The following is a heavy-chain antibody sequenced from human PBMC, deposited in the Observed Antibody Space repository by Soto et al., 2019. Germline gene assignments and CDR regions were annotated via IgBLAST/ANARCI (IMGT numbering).Heavy chain of an antibody. D-gene: IGHD2-2*02. CDR1: GYSFTNYW. CDR3: ARQGFCSSTSCYTVDY. V-gene: IGHV5-51*01. J-gene: IGHJ4*02. CDR2: IYPGDSNT. Sequence: PGESLKISCKGSGYSFTNYWIGWVRQMPGKGLEGMGIIYPGDSNTRYSPSFQGQVTISADKSISTAYLQWSSLKASDTAMYYCARQGFCSSTSCYTVDYWGQGTRVTVSS.